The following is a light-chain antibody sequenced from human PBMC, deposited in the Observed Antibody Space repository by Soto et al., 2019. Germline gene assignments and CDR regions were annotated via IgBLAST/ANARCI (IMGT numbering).Light chain of an antibody. CDR3: QSYDNSLSGYV. CDR2: GNT. V-gene: IGLV1-40*01. Sequence: QLVLTQPPSVSGAPGQRVTMSCTGSSSNIGAGYDVHWYQQLPGTAPKLLISGNTNRPSGVPDRFSGSKSGTSASLAITGLQAEDEADYYCQSYDNSLSGYVFGTGTKLTVL. CDR1: SSNIGAGYD. J-gene: IGLJ1*01.